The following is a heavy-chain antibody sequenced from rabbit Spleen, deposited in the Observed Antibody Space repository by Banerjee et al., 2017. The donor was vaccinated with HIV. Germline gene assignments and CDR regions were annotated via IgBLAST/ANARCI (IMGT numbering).Heavy chain of an antibody. V-gene: IGHV1S40*01. J-gene: IGHJ4*01. CDR1: GFDFSRGYD. D-gene: IGHD5-1*01. Sequence: QSLEESGGDLVKPGASLTLTCKASGFDFSRGYDMCWVRQAPGKGLEWIGYIHTASGSPGYASWVNGRFTISKTSSTTVTLQMTSLTVADTATYFCARAGEGGDGYLNLWGQGTLVTVS. CDR3: ARAGEGGDGYLNL. CDR2: IHTASGSP.